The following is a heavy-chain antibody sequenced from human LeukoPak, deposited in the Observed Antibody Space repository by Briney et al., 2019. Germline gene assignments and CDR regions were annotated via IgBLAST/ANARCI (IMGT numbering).Heavy chain of an antibody. J-gene: IGHJ4*02. CDR3: ATESVWNFNF. Sequence: GGSLRLSCAASGFTFSHVWMSWVRQAPGKGLEWVARIKSKTDGGTADHAASLKGRFTISRDDSKDTLYLQMNSLKTEDTAVYYCATESVWNFNFWGQGTLVTVAS. D-gene: IGHD5/OR15-5a*01. CDR2: IKSKTDGGTA. CDR1: GFTFSHVW. V-gene: IGHV3-15*01.